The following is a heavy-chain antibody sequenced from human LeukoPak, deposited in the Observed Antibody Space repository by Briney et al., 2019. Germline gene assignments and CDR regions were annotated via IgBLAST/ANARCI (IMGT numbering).Heavy chain of an antibody. CDR1: GGSISSGGYY. J-gene: IGHJ6*03. D-gene: IGHD2-8*01. CDR2: IYYSGST. CDR3: ARSLRYCTNGVCYKGGLYYYYMDV. V-gene: IGHV4-31*03. Sequence: PSQTLSLTCTVSGGSISSGGYYWSWIRQHPGKGLEWIGYIYYSGSTYYNPSPKSRVTISVDTSKNQFSLKLSSVTAADTAVYYCARSLRYCTNGVCYKGGLYYYYMDVWGKGTTVTVSS.